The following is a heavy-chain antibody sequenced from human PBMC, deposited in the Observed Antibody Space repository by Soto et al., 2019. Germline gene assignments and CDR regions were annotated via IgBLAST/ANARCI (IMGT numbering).Heavy chain of an antibody. V-gene: IGHV4-34*01. J-gene: IGHJ4*02. Sequence: PSETLSLTCAVYGGSFSGYYWSWIRQPPGKGLEWIGEINHSGSTNYNPSLKSRVTISVDTSKNQFSLKLSSVTAADTAVYYCARDEAIWSGLRYYFDYWGQGTLVTVSS. CDR3: ARDEAIWSGLRYYFDY. D-gene: IGHD3-3*01. CDR1: GGSFSGYY. CDR2: INHSGST.